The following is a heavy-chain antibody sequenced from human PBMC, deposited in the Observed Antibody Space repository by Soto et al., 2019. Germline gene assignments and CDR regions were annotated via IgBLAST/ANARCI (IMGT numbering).Heavy chain of an antibody. J-gene: IGHJ4*02. CDR1: CCSLTSAGYF. Sequence: SGTLSLTCTLSCCSLTSAGYFLGWVPPHPGEGLEWIGYIYYSGSTYYNPSLKSRVTISIDTSKNQFSLKLSSVTAADTAVSYCARAAYYDSSGYPVPDYWGQGTLVTSPQ. V-gene: IGHV4-31*03. CDR3: ARAAYYDSSGYPVPDY. CDR2: IYYSGST. D-gene: IGHD3-22*01.